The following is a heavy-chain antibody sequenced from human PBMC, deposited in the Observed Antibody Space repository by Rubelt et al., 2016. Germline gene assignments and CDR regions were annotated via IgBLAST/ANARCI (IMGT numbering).Heavy chain of an antibody. CDR3: ARSPRYDFEDNWFDP. CDR2: INHSGGST. Sequence: QVQLVQSGAEVKKPGASVKVSCKASGYTFTSYYMHWVRQAPGQGLEWMGIINHSGGSTSYAQKFQGRVTMTRDTSTSTGYMELSSLRSEDTAVYYCARSPRYDFEDNWFDPWGQGTLVTVSS. D-gene: IGHD3-3*01. V-gene: IGHV1-46*01. J-gene: IGHJ5*02. CDR1: GYTFTSYY.